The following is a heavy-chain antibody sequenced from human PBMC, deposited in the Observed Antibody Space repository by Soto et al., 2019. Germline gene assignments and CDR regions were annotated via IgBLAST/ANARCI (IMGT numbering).Heavy chain of an antibody. Sequence: PSQTLSLTCAISGDSVSSNSAAWNWIRQSPPRGLEWLGRTYYRAKWFNDYAVSVKSRITISPDTSKNQFSLQLNSVTPEDTAVYYCARDRDGSGRTDFDCWGQGTLVTVSS. J-gene: IGHJ4*02. CDR1: GDSVSSNSAA. D-gene: IGHD6-19*01. V-gene: IGHV6-1*01. CDR3: ARDRDGSGRTDFDC. CDR2: TYYRAKWFN.